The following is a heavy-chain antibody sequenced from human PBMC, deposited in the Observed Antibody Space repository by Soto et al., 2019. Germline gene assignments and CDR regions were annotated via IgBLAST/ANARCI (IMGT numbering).Heavy chain of an antibody. J-gene: IGHJ1*01. Sequence: PGGSLRLSCAASGFTLNSFFMHWVRQAPGRGLMWVSRISNDGTSTTYADSVKGRFTISRDNAKNTLYLQMNSLRAEDTAVYYCARDRVESGYPEYFQHWGQGTLVTVSS. CDR1: GFTLNSFF. D-gene: IGHD3-22*01. CDR3: ARDRVESGYPEYFQH. V-gene: IGHV3-74*01. CDR2: ISNDGTST.